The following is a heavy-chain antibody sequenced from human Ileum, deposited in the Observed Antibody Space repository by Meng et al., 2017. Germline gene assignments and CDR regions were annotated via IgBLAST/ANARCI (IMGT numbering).Heavy chain of an antibody. D-gene: IGHD1-1*01. CDR2: MNPNSGNT. CDR1: GFIFSSYD. Sequence: QVQLVQLGPEVKKPGASVTVSCKASGFIFSSYDINWVRQAPRQGLEWMGWMNPNSGNTGFAQKFQDRITMTRDTSINTAYMELSSLTSEDTAVYYCARRTQSTGTALGYWGQGTLVTVSS. J-gene: IGHJ4*02. CDR3: ARRTQSTGTALGY. V-gene: IGHV1-8*01.